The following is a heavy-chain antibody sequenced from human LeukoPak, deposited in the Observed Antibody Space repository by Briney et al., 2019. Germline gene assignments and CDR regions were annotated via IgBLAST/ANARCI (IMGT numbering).Heavy chain of an antibody. CDR1: GGSISSYY. CDR3: ARAGPVAAPFYYYGMDV. D-gene: IGHD6-19*01. CDR2: IYYSGST. J-gene: IGHJ6*02. Sequence: SETLSLTCTVSGGSISSYYWSWIRQPPGKGLEWIGYIYYSGSTNYNPSLKSRVTISVDTSKNQFSLKLSSVTAADTAVYYCARAGPVAAPFYYYGMDVWGQGTTVTVSS. V-gene: IGHV4-59*01.